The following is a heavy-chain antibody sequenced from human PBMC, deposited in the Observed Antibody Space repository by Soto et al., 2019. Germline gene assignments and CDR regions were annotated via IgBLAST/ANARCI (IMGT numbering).Heavy chain of an antibody. CDR2: ISGSGGST. CDR1: GFTFSSYA. V-gene: IGHV3-23*01. CDR3: AKDMGPNYYYGMDV. D-gene: IGHD3-10*01. J-gene: IGHJ6*02. Sequence: EVQLLESGGGLVQPGGSLRLSCAASGFTFSSYAMSWVRQAPGKGLEWVSAISGSGGSTYYADSVKGRFTISRDNSKNTRYLQMNSLRAEDTAVYYCAKDMGPNYYYGMDVWGQGTTVTVSS.